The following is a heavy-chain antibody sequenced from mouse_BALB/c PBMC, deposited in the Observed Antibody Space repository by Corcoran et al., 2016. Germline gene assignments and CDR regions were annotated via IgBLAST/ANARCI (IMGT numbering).Heavy chain of an antibody. CDR2: IDPANGNT. J-gene: IGHJ1*01. CDR1: GFNIKDTY. Sequence: EVQLQQSGAELVKPGASVKLSCTASGFNIKDTYMHWVKQRPEQGLEWIGRIDPANGNTKNDPKFQGKATITADTSSNTAYLQLSSLTSEDTAVYYCARWDWYFDVWGAGTMVTVSS. V-gene: IGHV14-3*02. CDR3: ARWDWYFDV.